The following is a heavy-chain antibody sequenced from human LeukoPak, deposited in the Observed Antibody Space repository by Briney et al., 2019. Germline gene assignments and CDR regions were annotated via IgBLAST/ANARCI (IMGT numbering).Heavy chain of an antibody. J-gene: IGHJ6*03. V-gene: IGHV1-18*01. CDR2: ISAYNGNT. CDR3: ARVNYYGSGSYFFDRDYYYYYMDV. CDR1: GYTFTSYG. D-gene: IGHD3-10*01. Sequence: ASVKVSCKASGYTFTSYGISWVRQAPGQGLEWMGWISAYNGNTNYAQKLQGRVTMTTDTSTSTAYMELRSLRSDDTAVCYCARVNYYGSGSYFFDRDYYYYYMDVWGKGTTVTISS.